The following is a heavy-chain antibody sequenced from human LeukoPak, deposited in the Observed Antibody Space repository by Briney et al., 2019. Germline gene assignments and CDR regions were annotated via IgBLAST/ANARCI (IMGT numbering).Heavy chain of an antibody. V-gene: IGHV1-8*03. Sequence: GASVTVSCKASGYTFTSYDINWVRQATGQGLEWMGWMNPNSGNTDYAQKFQGRVTITRNTSISTAYMELSSLGSEDTAVYYCARSSPSMVRGVISYRFDYWGQGTLVTVSS. CDR1: GYTFTSYD. CDR2: MNPNSGNT. CDR3: ARSSPSMVRGVISYRFDY. J-gene: IGHJ4*02. D-gene: IGHD3-10*01.